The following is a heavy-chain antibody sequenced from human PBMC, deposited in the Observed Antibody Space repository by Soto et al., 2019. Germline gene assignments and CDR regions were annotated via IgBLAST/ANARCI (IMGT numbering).Heavy chain of an antibody. CDR2: IDWEDDK. CDR3: APAAFHSAAGRSSQGYYFDY. D-gene: IGHD2-15*01. J-gene: IGHJ4*02. CDR1: GFSLSTDGMC. V-gene: IGHV2-70*01. Sequence: SGPTLVNPTQTLTLTCAFSGFSLSTDGMCVSWIRQPPGKALEWLALIDWEDDKYYNASLKTRLTISKDTSKSQVVLTMTNMDPEDTASYYCAPAAFHSAAGRSSQGYYFDYWGQGTLVTVSS.